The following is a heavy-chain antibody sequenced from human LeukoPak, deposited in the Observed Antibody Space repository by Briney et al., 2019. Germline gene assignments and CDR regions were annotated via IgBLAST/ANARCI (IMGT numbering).Heavy chain of an antibody. CDR3: ARANPSVLRFLEWSHMDV. CDR2: ISAYNGNT. V-gene: IGHV1-18*01. CDR1: GYTFTSYG. J-gene: IGHJ6*03. D-gene: IGHD3-3*01. Sequence: ASVKVSCKASGYTFTSYGISWVRQAPGQGLEWMGWISAYNGNTNYAQKLQGRVTMTTDTSTSTAYMELRSLRSDDTVVYYCARANPSVLRFLEWSHMDVWGKGTTVTFSS.